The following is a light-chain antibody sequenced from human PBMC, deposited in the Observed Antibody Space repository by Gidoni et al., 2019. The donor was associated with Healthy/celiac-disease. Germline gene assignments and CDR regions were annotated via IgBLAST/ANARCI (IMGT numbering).Light chain of an antibody. CDR3: NSRDSSGNPWV. CDR2: GKN. CDR1: NLRSYY. J-gene: IGLJ3*02. V-gene: IGLV3-19*01. Sequence: SSELTQDPAVSVALGQTVRITCQGDNLRSYYASWYQQKPGQAPVLVIYGKNNRPSGIPDRFSGSSSGNTASLTITGAQAEEEADYYCNSRDSSGNPWVFGGGTKLTVL.